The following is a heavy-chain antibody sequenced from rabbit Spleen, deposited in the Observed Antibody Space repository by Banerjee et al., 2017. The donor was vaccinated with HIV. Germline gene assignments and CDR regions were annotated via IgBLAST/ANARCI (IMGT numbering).Heavy chain of an antibody. CDR2: IDGGGGITT. CDR3: ARGAGGDGYAFNL. Sequence: WICWVRQAPGKGLEWIACIDGGGGITTYYASWAKGRFTISKTSSTTVTLQMTSLTAADTATYFCARGAGGDGYAFNLWGPGTLVTVS. V-gene: IGHV1S45*01. D-gene: IGHD6-1*01. J-gene: IGHJ4*01. CDR1: W.